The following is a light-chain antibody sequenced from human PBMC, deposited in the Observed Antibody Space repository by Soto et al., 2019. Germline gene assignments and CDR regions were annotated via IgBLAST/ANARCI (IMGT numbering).Light chain of an antibody. J-gene: IGKJ1*01. CDR3: METTHFPTWT. CDR1: QSLVHSDGYTY. V-gene: IGKV2-24*01. CDR2: KIS. Sequence: VMTQTPLSSPATLGQPASITCRSSQSLVHSDGYTYLHWLQQRPGQPPRLLIYKISNRMSGVPGRFSGSGAGTEFPLKISRVEAEDVGVYYCMETTHFPTWTFGKGTKVDIK.